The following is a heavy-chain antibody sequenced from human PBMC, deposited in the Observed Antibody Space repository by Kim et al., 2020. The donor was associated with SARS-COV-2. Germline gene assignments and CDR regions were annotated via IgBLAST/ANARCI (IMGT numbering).Heavy chain of an antibody. V-gene: IGHV3-23*01. CDR3: AKGRGPSAVIPHDP. D-gene: IGHD2-2*01. CDR1: GFTFSSYG. Sequence: GGSLRLSCAASGFTFSSYGMSWVRQAPGKGLEWVSAISATGDTYYADSVKGRFTISRDNSKNTLYLHMNSLRAEDTAVYYCAKGRGPSAVIPHDPWGQGTLVTVSS. CDR2: ISATGDT. J-gene: IGHJ5*02.